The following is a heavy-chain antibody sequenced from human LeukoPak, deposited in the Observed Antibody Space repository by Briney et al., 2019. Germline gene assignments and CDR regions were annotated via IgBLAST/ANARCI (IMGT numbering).Heavy chain of an antibody. V-gene: IGHV4-30-2*01. CDR1: GGSISSGGYY. Sequence: SETLSLTCTVSGGSISSGGYYWSWIRQPPGKGLEWIGYIYHSGSTYYNPSLKSRVTISVDRSKNQFSLKLSSVTAADTAVYYCAREVAAAGPNWFDPWGQGTLVTVSS. D-gene: IGHD6-13*01. J-gene: IGHJ5*02. CDR3: AREVAAAGPNWFDP. CDR2: IYHSGST.